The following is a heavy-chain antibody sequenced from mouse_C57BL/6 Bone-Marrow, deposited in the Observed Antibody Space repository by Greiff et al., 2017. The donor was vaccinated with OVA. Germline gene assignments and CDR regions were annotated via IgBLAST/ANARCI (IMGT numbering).Heavy chain of an antibody. D-gene: IGHD1-1*01. CDR3: ARNYYGSSFCWYFDV. J-gene: IGHJ1*03. V-gene: IGHV5-17*01. CDR1: GFTFSDYG. Sequence: EVMLVESGGGLVKPGGSLKLSCAASGFTFSDYGMHWVRQAPEKGLEWVAYISSGSSTIYYADTVKGRFTISRDNAKNTLFLQMTSLRSEDTAMYYCARNYYGSSFCWYFDVWGTGTTVTVSS. CDR2: ISSGSSTI.